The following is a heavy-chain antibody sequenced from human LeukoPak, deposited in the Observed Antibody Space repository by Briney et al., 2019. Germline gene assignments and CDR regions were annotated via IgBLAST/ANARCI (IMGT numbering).Heavy chain of an antibody. V-gene: IGHV3-11*03. J-gene: IGHJ4*02. D-gene: IGHD6-19*01. CDR3: AKIASRSGWFNYFDY. Sequence: GGSLRLSCAASGFTFSDYYMSWIRQAPGKGLEWVSYISSSSSYTNYADSVKGRFTISRDNAKDSLYLQMNSLRAEDTAVYYCAKIASRSGWFNYFDYWGQGTLVTVSS. CDR1: GFTFSDYY. CDR2: ISSSSSYT.